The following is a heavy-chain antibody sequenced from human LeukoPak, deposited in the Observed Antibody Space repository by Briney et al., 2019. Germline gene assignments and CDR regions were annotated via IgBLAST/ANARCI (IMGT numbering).Heavy chain of an antibody. CDR1: GFTFSNAW. CDR2: IKSKTDGGTT. J-gene: IGHJ6*02. V-gene: IGHV3-15*01. Sequence: AGGSLRLSCAASGFTFSNAWMSWVRQAPGKGLEWVGRIKSKTDGGTTDYAAPVKGRFTISRDDSKNTLYLQMNSLKTEDTAVYYCTTVGVPYYYYYGMDVWGQGTTVTVSS. CDR3: TTVGVPYYYYYGMDV. D-gene: IGHD3-10*01.